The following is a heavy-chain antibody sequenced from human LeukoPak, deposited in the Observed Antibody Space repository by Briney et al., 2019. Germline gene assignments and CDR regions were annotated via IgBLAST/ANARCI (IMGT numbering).Heavy chain of an antibody. V-gene: IGHV1-18*01. CDR1: GYTFTSYG. D-gene: IGHD2-2*01. CDR3: ARDRAGNDPIDPIYIVVVPAATTYFDY. CDR2: ISPYNGNT. J-gene: IGHJ4*02. Sequence: ASVKVSCKASGYTFTSYGIYWVRQAPGQGLEWMGWISPYNGNTNYAQKLQGRVTMTTDTSTSTAYMELRSLTSDDTAVYYCARDRAGNDPIDPIYIVVVPAATTYFDYWGQGTLVTVSS.